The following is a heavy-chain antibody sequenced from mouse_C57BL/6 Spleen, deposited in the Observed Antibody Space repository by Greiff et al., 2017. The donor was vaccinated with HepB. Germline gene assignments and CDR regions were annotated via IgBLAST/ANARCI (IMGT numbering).Heavy chain of an antibody. D-gene: IGHD6-2*01. J-gene: IGHJ3*01. CDR3: ARGLYPFVY. CDR2: ISDGGSYT. CDR1: GFTFSSYA. V-gene: IGHV5-4*03. Sequence: EVKVVESGGGLVKPGGSLKLSCAASGFTFSSYAMSWVRQTPEKRLEWVATISDGGSYTYYPDNVKGRFTISRDNAKNNLYLQMSHLKSEDTAMYYCARGLYPFVYWGQGTLVTVSA.